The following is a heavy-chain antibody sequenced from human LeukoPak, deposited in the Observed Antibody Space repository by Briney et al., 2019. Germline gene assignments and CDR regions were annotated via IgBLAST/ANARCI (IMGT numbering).Heavy chain of an antibody. D-gene: IGHD3-10*01. V-gene: IGHV1-18*01. CDR2: ISAYNGNT. J-gene: IGHJ5*02. CDR3: AAELLWFGEPQYNWFDP. Sequence: GASVTVSCKASGYTFTSYGISWVRQAPGQGLEWMGWISAYNGNTNYAQKLQGRVTMTTDTSTSTAYMELRSLRSDDTAVYYCAAELLWFGEPQYNWFDPWGQGTLVTVSS. CDR1: GYTFTSYG.